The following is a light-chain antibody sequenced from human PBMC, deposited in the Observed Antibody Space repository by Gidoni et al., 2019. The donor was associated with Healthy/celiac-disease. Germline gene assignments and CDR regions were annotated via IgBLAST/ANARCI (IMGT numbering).Light chain of an antibody. CDR3: QQYYSTPLT. V-gene: IGKV4-1*01. Sequence: DIVMTQSPDSLAGSLGERATINCKSSQSVLYSSKHKNYLAWYQQKPGQPPKLLIYWASTRESGVPDRFSGSGSGTDFTLTISSLQAEDVAVYYCQQYYSTPLTFGPGTKVDIK. CDR1: QSVLYSSKHKNY. J-gene: IGKJ3*01. CDR2: WAS.